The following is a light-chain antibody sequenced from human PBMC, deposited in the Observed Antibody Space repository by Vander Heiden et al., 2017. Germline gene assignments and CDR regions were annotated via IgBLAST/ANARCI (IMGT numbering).Light chain of an antibody. J-gene: IGLJ2*01. CDR3: QSADSRGADVV. V-gene: IGLV3-25*03. Sequence: SYELTQPPSVPVSPGQTARITCSGDALPKQYAFWYEQKPGQAPGLVMYKDSERSSGIPDRVSGASSGTTVTLTISGVQAEDEADYYWQSADSRGADVVFGGGTKLTVL. CDR1: ALPKQY. CDR2: KDS.